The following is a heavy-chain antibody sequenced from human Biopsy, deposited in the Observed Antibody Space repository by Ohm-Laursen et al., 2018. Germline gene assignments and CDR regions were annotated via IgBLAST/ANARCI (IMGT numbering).Heavy chain of an antibody. D-gene: IGHD5-24*01. CDR1: GFIFDDYD. CDR3: ARDER. CDR2: INRDSDTA. V-gene: IGHV3-9*01. J-gene: IGHJ4*02. Sequence: SLRLSCTATGFIFDDYDMHWVRQAPGKGLEWVSRINRDSDTADYVDSVKGRFTISRDNAENSMYLQMSSLTVDDTAVYYCARDERWGQGTLVTVSS.